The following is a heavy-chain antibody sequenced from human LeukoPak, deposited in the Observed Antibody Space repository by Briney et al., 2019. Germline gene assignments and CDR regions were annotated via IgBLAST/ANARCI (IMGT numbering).Heavy chain of an antibody. V-gene: IGHV3-7*03. J-gene: IGHJ4*01. Sequence: GGSLRLSCATSGFTFSSYGMHWVRQAPGKGLQWVANIKEDGTETYYVDSVKGRFTISRDNAKNSLYLQMNSLRVEDTAFYYCAKDGRPDTYGIFDLWGHGTLVTVSS. D-gene: IGHD1-1*01. CDR1: GFTFSSYG. CDR3: AKDGRPDTYGIFDL. CDR2: IKEDGTET.